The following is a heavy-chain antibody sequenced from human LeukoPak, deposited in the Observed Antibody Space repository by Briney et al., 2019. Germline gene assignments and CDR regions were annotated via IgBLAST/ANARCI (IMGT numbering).Heavy chain of an antibody. Sequence: GGSLRLSCAASGFTFSSYAMHWVRQAPGEGLEWVAVISYDGSNKYYADSVKGRFTISRDNSKNTLYLQMNSLRAEDTAVYYCARNYYGSGSYYTPGYWGQGTLVTVSS. D-gene: IGHD3-10*01. V-gene: IGHV3-30*04. J-gene: IGHJ4*02. CDR3: ARNYYGSGSYYTPGY. CDR1: GFTFSSYA. CDR2: ISYDGSNK.